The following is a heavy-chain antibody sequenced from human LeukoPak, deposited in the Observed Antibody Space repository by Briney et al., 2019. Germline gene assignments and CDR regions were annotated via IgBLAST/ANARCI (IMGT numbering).Heavy chain of an antibody. V-gene: IGHV3-33*01. Sequence: GGSLRLSCAPSALTLSTYGMHWVRQAPGKGLEWVALVWSDGRNKYYADSVKGRFTIYRDNSRNTLYQQMNSLRAEDTAVYYCVRDGDVATTGLWYWGQETLVTVSS. CDR1: ALTLSTYG. D-gene: IGHD1-26*01. J-gene: IGHJ4*02. CDR3: VRDGDVATTGLWY. CDR2: VWSDGRNK.